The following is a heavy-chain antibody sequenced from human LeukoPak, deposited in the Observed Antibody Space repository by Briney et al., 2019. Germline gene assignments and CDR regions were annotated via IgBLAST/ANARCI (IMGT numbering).Heavy chain of an antibody. CDR1: GGTFSGHA. J-gene: IGHJ4*02. V-gene: IGHV1-69*13. CDR2: ITPMFGTA. D-gene: IGHD3-22*01. Sequence: ASVKVSCKASGGTFSGHAISWVRQAPGQGLEWMGGITPMFGTANYAQKFQGRVTITADESTSTAYMELSSLRSEDTAVYYCVRDGSYYDSSGYYYLYWGQGTLVTVSS. CDR3: VRDGSYYDSSGYYYLY.